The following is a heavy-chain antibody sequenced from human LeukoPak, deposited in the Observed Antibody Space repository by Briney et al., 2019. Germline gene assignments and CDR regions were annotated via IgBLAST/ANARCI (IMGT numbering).Heavy chain of an antibody. CDR3: ARDRVGYFDY. J-gene: IGHJ4*02. D-gene: IGHD1-26*01. CDR1: GFTFSSYG. V-gene: IGHV3-33*01. Sequence: PGRSLRLSCAASGFTFSSYGMHWVRQAPGKGLEWVAVIWYDGSNKYYADSVRGRFTISRDNSKNTLYLQMNSLRAEDTAVYYCARDRVGYFDYWGQGTLVTVSS. CDR2: IWYDGSNK.